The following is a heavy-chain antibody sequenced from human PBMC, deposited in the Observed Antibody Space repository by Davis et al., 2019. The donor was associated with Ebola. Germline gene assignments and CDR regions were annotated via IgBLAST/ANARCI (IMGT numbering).Heavy chain of an antibody. V-gene: IGHV4-59*12. CDR1: GGSISSYY. Sequence: PSETLSLTCTVSGGSISSYYWSWIRQPPGKGLEWIGYIYYSGSTNYNPSLKSRVTISVDTSKNQFSLKLSSVTAADTAVYYCARDSLSGSFLGGMDVWGQGTTVTVSS. J-gene: IGHJ6*02. CDR2: IYYSGST. D-gene: IGHD1-26*01. CDR3: ARDSLSGSFLGGMDV.